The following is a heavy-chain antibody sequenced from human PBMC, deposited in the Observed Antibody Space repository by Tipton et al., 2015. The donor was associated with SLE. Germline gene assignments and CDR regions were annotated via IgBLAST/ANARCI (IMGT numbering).Heavy chain of an antibody. J-gene: IGHJ4*02. CDR2: INSDGTTT. CDR3: VHIVSGLARFDH. D-gene: IGHD5/OR15-5a*01. CDR1: GFTFSSYW. Sequence: GSLRLSCAASGFTFSSYWMHWVRQVPGKGLVWVSRINSDGTTTNYADSVKGRFTISRDNARNTLFLQMNSLGAEDTAVYYCVHIVSGLARFDHWGQGTLVSVSS. V-gene: IGHV3-74*01.